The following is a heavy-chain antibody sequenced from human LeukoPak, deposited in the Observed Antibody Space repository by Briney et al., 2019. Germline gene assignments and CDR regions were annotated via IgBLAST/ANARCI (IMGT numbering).Heavy chain of an antibody. D-gene: IGHD2-8*01. J-gene: IGHJ5*02. CDR1: GYTFTNYY. Sequence: VASVKVSCKASGYTFTNYYMNWVRQAPGQGLEWMGWINPNSGGTNYAQKFQGRVTMTRDTSISTAYMELSRLRSDDTAVYYCARARAAYCTNGVCYRGRMDWFDPWGQGTLVTVSS. V-gene: IGHV1-2*02. CDR3: ARARAAYCTNGVCYRGRMDWFDP. CDR2: INPNSGGT.